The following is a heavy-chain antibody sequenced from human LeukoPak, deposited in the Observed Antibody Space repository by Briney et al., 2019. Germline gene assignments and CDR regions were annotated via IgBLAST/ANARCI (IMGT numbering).Heavy chain of an antibody. J-gene: IGHJ6*04. CDR1: GYTFTSYG. CDR2: ISAYNGNT. CDR3: ARDLGASGYGRYYYYYGMDV. Sequence: ASVKVSCKASGYTFTSYGISWVRQAPGQGLEWMGWISAYNGNTNYAQKLQGRVTMTTDTSTSTAYMELRSLRSDDTAVYYCARDLGASGYGRYYYYYGMDVRGKGTTVTVSS. V-gene: IGHV1-18*04. D-gene: IGHD5-12*01.